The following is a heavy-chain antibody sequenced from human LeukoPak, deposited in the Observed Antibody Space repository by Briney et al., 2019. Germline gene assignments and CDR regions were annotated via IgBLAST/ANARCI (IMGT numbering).Heavy chain of an antibody. CDR3: ARNDSSGYFDY. J-gene: IGHJ4*02. V-gene: IGHV4-38-2*01. Sequence: SETLSLTCAVSDYSISSGNYWGWIPQPPGKGLEWIGSVYHSGSTHYRPSLKSRVTISVDTSKNQFSLKLSSVTAADTAVYYCARNDSSGYFDYWGQGTLVTVSS. D-gene: IGHD3-22*01. CDR2: VYHSGST. CDR1: DYSISSGNY.